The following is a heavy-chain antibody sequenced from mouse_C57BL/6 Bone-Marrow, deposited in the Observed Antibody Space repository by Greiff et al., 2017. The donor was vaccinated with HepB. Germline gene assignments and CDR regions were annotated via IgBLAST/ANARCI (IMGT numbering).Heavy chain of an antibody. V-gene: IGHV14-3*01. CDR2: IDPANGNT. Sequence: EVKLVESVAELVRPGASVKLSCTASGFNIKNTYMHWVKQRPEQGLEWIGRIDPANGNTKYAPKFQGKATITADTSSNTAYLQLSSLTSEDTAIYYCAPYYYGSSPFDYWGQGTTLTVSS. J-gene: IGHJ2*01. D-gene: IGHD1-1*01. CDR3: APYYYGSSPFDY. CDR1: GFNIKNTY.